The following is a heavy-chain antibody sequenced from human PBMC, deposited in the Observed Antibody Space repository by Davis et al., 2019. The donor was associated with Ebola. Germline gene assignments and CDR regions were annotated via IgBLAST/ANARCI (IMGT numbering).Heavy chain of an antibody. V-gene: IGHV4-30-2*01. Sequence: SETLSLTCAVSGASISSAAYSWSWIRQPPGKGLEWIGCIYHSGSAYYNPSLKSRVTLSVDGSKNQFSLRLSSVTAADTAVYYCASLIAARPFYFAYWGQGTLVTVSS. J-gene: IGHJ4*02. CDR1: GASISSAAYS. CDR3: ASLIAARPFYFAY. D-gene: IGHD6-6*01. CDR2: IYHSGSA.